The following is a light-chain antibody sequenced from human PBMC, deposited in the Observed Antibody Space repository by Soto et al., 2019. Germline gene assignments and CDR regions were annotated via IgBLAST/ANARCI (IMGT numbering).Light chain of an antibody. CDR2: DAS. CDR3: QQRSNWPPLT. CDR1: QSVSSY. Sequence: EIVLTQSPATLSLSPGERATLSCRASQSVSSYLAWYQQKPGQAPRLLIYDASNRATGIPARFSGSGSGTDFTLTISSLETEDFAVYYCQQRSNWPPLTCRGGTVVEIK. V-gene: IGKV3-11*01. J-gene: IGKJ4*01.